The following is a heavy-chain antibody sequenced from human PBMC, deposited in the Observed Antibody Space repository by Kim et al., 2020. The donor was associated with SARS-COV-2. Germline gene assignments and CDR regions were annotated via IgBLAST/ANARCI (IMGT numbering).Heavy chain of an antibody. CDR2: IYPGDSDT. CDR1: GYSFTSYW. CDR3: ARHLGYGYSSSWTQGWFDP. J-gene: IGHJ5*02. Sequence: GESLKISCKGSGYSFTSYWIGWVRQMPGKGLEWMGIIYPGDSDTRYSPSFQGQVTISADKSISTAYLQWSSLKASDTAMYYCARHLGYGYSSSWTQGWFDPWGQGTLVTVSS. V-gene: IGHV5-51*01. D-gene: IGHD6-13*01.